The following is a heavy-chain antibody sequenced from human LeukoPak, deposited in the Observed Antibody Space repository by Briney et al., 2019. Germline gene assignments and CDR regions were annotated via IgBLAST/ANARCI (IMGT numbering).Heavy chain of an antibody. J-gene: IGHJ4*02. V-gene: IGHV3-23*01. Sequence: GGSLRLSCAASGFTFSSYAMSWVRQATGKGLEWVSSIRGSGGSTYYAKSVTGQFTISRENCKNTLYLQMKRLRGEDTAVYYGAKAGFYGGCFDYWGQGTLVTVSS. CDR2: IRGSGGST. CDR3: AKAGFYGGCFDY. D-gene: IGHD3-9*01. CDR1: GFTFSSYA.